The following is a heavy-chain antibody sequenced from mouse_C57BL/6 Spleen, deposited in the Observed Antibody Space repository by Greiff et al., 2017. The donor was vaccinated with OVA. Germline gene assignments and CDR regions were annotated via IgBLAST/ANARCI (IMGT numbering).Heavy chain of an antibody. V-gene: IGHV1-81*01. CDR3: ARENTVVAETYFDD. D-gene: IGHD1-1*01. CDR2: IYPRSGNT. CDR1: GYTFTSYG. J-gene: IGHJ2*01. Sequence: QVQLQQSGAELARPGASVKLSCKASGYTFTSYGISWVKQRTGQGLEWIGEIYPRSGNTYYNEKFKGKATLTADKSSSTAYMELRSLTSEDSAVYFCARENTVVAETYFDDWGQGTTLTVSS.